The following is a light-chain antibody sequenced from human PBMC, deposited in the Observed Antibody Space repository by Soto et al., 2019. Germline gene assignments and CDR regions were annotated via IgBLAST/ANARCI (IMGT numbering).Light chain of an antibody. J-gene: IGLJ3*02. CDR1: SSDVGRYNY. CDR3: SSYAGSNNLV. Sequence: QPVLTQPPSASGSPGQSVTISCTGTSSDVGRYNYVSWYQQNPGKAPKLLIYEVTKRPSGVPDRFSGSKSGNTASLTVSGLQAEDEGDYYCSSYAGSNNLVFGGGTKLTVL. V-gene: IGLV2-8*01. CDR2: EVT.